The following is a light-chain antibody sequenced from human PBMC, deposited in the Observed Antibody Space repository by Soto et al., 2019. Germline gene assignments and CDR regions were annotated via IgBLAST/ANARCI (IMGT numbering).Light chain of an antibody. J-gene: IGKJ1*01. CDR1: QNIITF. V-gene: IGKV1-39*01. Sequence: DIEMTQSPSSLSASVGDRVTVTCRASQNIITFLNWYQQKPGQAPKFLIYAASSLQSGVPSRFSGRGSGTDFTLTITSLQPEDFATYFCQQYSNYSRTFGQGTRVEIK. CDR2: AAS. CDR3: QQYSNYSRT.